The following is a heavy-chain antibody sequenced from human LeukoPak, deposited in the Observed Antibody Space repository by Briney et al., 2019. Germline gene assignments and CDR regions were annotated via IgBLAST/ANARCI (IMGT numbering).Heavy chain of an antibody. J-gene: IGHJ5*02. V-gene: IGHV3-74*01. Sequence: PGGSLRLSCAASGFTFSSYEMNWVRQAPGKGLVWVSRINSDGSSTSYADSVKGRFTTSRDNAKNTLYLQMNSLRAEDTAMYYCAREFSSPAPWGQGTLVTVSS. CDR2: INSDGSST. CDR1: GFTFSSYE. D-gene: IGHD6-19*01. CDR3: AREFSSPAP.